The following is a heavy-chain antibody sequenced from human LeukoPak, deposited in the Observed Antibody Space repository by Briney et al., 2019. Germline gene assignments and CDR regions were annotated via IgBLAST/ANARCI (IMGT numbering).Heavy chain of an antibody. V-gene: IGHV3-11*01. CDR1: GFTFSDFY. Sequence: KTGGSLRLSCAASGFTFSDFYMSWIRQAPGKGLEWVSHLSSSGNIIYYTDSVKGRFTISRDNAKKSLYLQMNSLRAEDTAVYYCARDFQTWIDTTTVSYYYGMDVWGQGTTVTVSS. CDR3: ARDFQTWIDTTTVSYYYGMDV. CDR2: LSSSGNII. D-gene: IGHD5-18*01. J-gene: IGHJ6*02.